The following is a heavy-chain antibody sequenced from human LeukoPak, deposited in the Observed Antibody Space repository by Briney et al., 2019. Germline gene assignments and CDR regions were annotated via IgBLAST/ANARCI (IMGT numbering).Heavy chain of an antibody. CDR1: GFTFSSYA. V-gene: IGHV3-23*01. CDR3: AKYYYGSGSYYKDYFDY. D-gene: IGHD3-10*01. J-gene: IGHJ4*02. CDR2: ISGRGGST. Sequence: PGGSLRLSCAASGFTFSSYAMSWVRQAPGKGLEWVSAISGRGGSTYYADSVKGRFTISRDNSKNTLYLQMNSLRAEDTAVYYCAKYYYGSGSYYKDYFDYWGQGTLVTVSS.